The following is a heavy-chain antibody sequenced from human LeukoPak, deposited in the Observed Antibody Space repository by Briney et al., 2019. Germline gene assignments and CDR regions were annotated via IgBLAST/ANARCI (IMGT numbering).Heavy chain of an antibody. J-gene: IGHJ5*02. Sequence: SETLSLTCTVSGGSIGGSISSYYWSWIRQPPGKGLEWIGYIYYSGSTNYNPSLKSRVTISVDTSKNQFSLKLSSVTAADTAVYYCARGKRQQLVLGSRRWFDPWGQGTLVTVSS. V-gene: IGHV4-61*05. D-gene: IGHD6-13*01. CDR3: ARGKRQQLVLGSRRWFDP. CDR2: IYYSGST. CDR1: GGSIGGSISSYY.